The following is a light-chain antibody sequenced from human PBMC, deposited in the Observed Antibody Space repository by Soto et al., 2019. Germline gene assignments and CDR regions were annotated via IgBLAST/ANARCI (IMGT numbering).Light chain of an antibody. J-gene: IGKJ1*01. V-gene: IGKV3-15*01. CDR2: GAS. Sequence: EIVLTQSPGTLSFSPGERFTLSCRASQSVSSSNLAWYQQKPGRAPRLLIYGASTRATGIPARFSGSGSGTEFTLTISSLQSEDFAIYYCQKYNNWPRKFGQGTKVDIK. CDR3: QKYNNWPRK. CDR1: QSVSSSN.